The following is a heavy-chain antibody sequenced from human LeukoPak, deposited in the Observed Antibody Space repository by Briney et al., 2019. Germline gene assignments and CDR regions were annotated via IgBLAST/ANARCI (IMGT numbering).Heavy chain of an antibody. CDR2: ISAYNGYT. Sequence: GASVKVSCKASGYTFTNYGISWVRQAPGQGLEWMGWISAYNGYTDYAQKLQFRVTMTTDTSTSTAYMELRSLRSDDTAVYYCARDVLEEYYGSGSYREGFDYWGQGTLVTVSS. CDR1: GYTFTNYG. CDR3: ARDVLEEYYGSGSYREGFDY. V-gene: IGHV1-18*01. J-gene: IGHJ4*02. D-gene: IGHD3-10*01.